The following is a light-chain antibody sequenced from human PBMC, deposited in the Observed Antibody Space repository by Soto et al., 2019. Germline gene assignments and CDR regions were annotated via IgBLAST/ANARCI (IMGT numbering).Light chain of an antibody. V-gene: IGLV2-14*01. CDR2: EVS. Sequence: QSALTQPASVSGSPGQSITISCTGTSSDVGGYNYVSWYQQHPRKAPKLMIYEVSNRPSGVSNRFSGSKSGNTASLTISGLQAEDEADYYCSSYTSSSTLAFGGGTKVTGL. J-gene: IGLJ2*01. CDR1: SSDVGGYNY. CDR3: SSYTSSSTLA.